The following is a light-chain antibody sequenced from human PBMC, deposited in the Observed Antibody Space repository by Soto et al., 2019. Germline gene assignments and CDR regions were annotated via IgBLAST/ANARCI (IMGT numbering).Light chain of an antibody. V-gene: IGKV1-17*03. CDR2: TAS. Sequence: DVQMTQSPSAMSASVGDRVTITCRASQGINIYLAWFQQKPGEVPKRLIYTASCLQSGVPSRFSGSGSGTEFTLTISSLQPEDFATYYCLQPYTYPFTFGPGTKVDFK. CDR3: LQPYTYPFT. CDR1: QGINIY. J-gene: IGKJ3*01.